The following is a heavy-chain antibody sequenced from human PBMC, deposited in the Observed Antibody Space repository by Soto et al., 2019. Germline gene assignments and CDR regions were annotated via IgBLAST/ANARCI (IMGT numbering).Heavy chain of an antibody. CDR1: GGSISNSY. V-gene: IGHV4-59*08. Sequence: PSETLSLTCTVSGGSISNSYWSWIRQPPGKGLEWIGHIYYSGSTNYNPSLRSRVTISVDRSKNQFSLKLSSVTAADTAVYYCARLHMTGPTDYWGQGTLVTVSS. D-gene: IGHD1-7*01. CDR2: IYYSGST. J-gene: IGHJ4*02. CDR3: ARLHMTGPTDY.